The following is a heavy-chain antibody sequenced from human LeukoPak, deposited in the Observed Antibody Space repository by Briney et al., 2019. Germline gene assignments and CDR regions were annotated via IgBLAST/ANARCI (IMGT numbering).Heavy chain of an antibody. D-gene: IGHD3-3*01. CDR3: ARGSVRFLEWLFHGMDV. J-gene: IGHJ6*02. CDR1: GYTFTSYD. CDR2: MNPNSGNT. V-gene: IGHV1-8*01. Sequence: ASVKVSCKASGYTFTSYDINWVRQATGQGLEWMGWMNPNSGNTGYAQKFQGRVTMTRNTSISTAYMELSSLRSEDTAVYYRARGSVRFLEWLFHGMDVWGQGTTVTVSS.